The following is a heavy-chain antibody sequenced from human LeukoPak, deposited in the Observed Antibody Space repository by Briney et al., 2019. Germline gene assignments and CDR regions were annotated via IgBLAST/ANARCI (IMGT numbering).Heavy chain of an antibody. CDR3: ARGRLITTVRGVIPFDY. V-gene: IGHV4-34*01. CDR2: INHSGST. CDR1: GGSFSGYY. D-gene: IGHD3-10*01. Sequence: SETLSLTCAVYGGSFSGYYWSWIRQPPGKGLEWIGEINHSGSTNYNPSLKSRVTISVDTSKNQFSLKVTSVTAADTAVYYCARGRLITTVRGVIPFDYWGQGTLVTVSS. J-gene: IGHJ4*02.